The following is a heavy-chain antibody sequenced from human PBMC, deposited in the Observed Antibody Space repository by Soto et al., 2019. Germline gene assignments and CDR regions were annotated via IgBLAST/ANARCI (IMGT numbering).Heavy chain of an antibody. J-gene: IGHJ4*02. V-gene: IGHV3-74*01. Sequence: PGGSLRLSCAASGFTFSSYWMHWVRQTPEKGLVWVSHIDNDGSSTTYADSVKGRFTISRDNAKNTLYLQMNSLRAEDTAVYYCVREDFGLRILYSGLAPLVTVSS. CDR3: VREDFGLRILY. D-gene: IGHD3-16*01. CDR2: IDNDGSST. CDR1: GFTFSSYW.